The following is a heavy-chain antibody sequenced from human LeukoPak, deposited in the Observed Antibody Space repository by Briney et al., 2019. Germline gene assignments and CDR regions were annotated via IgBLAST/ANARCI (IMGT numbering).Heavy chain of an antibody. CDR2: IWYDGSNK. V-gene: IGHV3-33*01. CDR3: ARDGMIKYYYDSSGYPDAFDI. J-gene: IGHJ3*02. D-gene: IGHD3-22*01. Sequence: GGSLRLPCAASGFTFSSYGMHWVRQAPGKGLEWVAVIWYDGSNKYYADSVKGRFTISRDNSKNTLYLQMNSLRAEDTAVYYCARDGMIKYYYDSSGYPDAFDIWGQGTMVTVSS. CDR1: GFTFSSYG.